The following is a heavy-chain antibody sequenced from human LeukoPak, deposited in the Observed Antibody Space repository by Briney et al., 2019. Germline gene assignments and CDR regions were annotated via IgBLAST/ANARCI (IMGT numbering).Heavy chain of an antibody. CDR3: PRGYGDFRVEGRYFHS. Sequence: SETLSLTWTVSDGSITNYDWSWVRQPPGKGMELVGHVHYIGTANYNPTLRSRVTLSIAPLQKHFSWKLTSWTLTDTAVNYCPRGYGDFRVEGRYFHSWGQGTLVTVSS. J-gene: IGHJ4*02. CDR1: DGSITNYD. V-gene: IGHV4-59*01. D-gene: IGHD4-17*01. CDR2: VHYIGTA.